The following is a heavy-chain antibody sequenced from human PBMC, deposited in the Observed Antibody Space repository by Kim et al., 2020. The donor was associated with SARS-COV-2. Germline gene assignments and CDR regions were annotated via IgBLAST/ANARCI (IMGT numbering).Heavy chain of an antibody. CDR1: GFTFSSYS. D-gene: IGHD3-10*01. V-gene: IGHV3-48*02. CDR2: ISSSSTI. Sequence: GGSLRLSCAASGFTFSSYSMNWVRQAPGKGLEWVSYISSSSTIYYADSVKGRFTISRDNAKNSLYLQMNSLRDEDTAVYYCARESGGVWGQGTTVTVSS. CDR3: ARESGGV. J-gene: IGHJ6*02.